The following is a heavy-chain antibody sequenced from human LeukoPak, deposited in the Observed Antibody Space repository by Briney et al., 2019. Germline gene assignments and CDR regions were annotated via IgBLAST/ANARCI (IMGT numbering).Heavy chain of an antibody. J-gene: IGHJ4*02. Sequence: SETLSLTCAVYGGSLSDYYWSWIRQPPGKGLEWIGESNHSGSTNYNPSLKSRVTISVDTSKNQFSLKLSSVTAADTAVYYCARESRGYCSGGSCYQDFDYWGQGTLVTVSS. CDR1: GGSLSDYY. V-gene: IGHV4-34*01. CDR2: SNHSGST. CDR3: ARESRGYCSGGSCYQDFDY. D-gene: IGHD2-15*01.